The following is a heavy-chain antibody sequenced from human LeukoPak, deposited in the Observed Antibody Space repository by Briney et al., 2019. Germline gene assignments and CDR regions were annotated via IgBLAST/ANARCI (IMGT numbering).Heavy chain of an antibody. CDR3: ARDWNYYDSSGFEFDY. J-gene: IGHJ4*02. Sequence: GGSLRLSCAASGFTFSSYSMNWVRQAPGKGLEWVSSISSSSSYIYYADSVKGRFTISRDNAKNSLYLQMNSLRAEDTAVYYCARDWNYYDSSGFEFDYWGQGTLVTVSS. D-gene: IGHD3-22*01. CDR1: GFTFSSYS. CDR2: ISSSSSYI. V-gene: IGHV3-21*01.